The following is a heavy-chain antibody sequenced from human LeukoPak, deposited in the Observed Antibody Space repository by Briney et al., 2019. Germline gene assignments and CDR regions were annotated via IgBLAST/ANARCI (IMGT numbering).Heavy chain of an antibody. CDR3: ARVGCSSTSCWLWWYYYMDV. Sequence: GGSLRLSCAASGFTFSGSAMHWVRQASGKGREWVGRIRSKTNNYATAYAASVKGRFIISRDDSMKTAYMQMNSLKTEDTAVYYCARVGCSSTSCWLWWYYYMDVWGKGTTVTVSS. CDR1: GFTFSGSA. V-gene: IGHV3-73*01. CDR2: IRSKTNNYAT. J-gene: IGHJ6*03. D-gene: IGHD2-2*01.